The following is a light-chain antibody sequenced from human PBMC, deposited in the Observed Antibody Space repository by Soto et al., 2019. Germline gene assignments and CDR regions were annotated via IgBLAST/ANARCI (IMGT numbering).Light chain of an antibody. Sequence: QSVLTQPASVSGSPGHSITISCTGTSSDVGTYNLVSWYQQHPGKAPKLMIFEGSKRPSGVSNRFSGSTSGNTASLTISGLQVEDEAHYYCCSYAGSGTYVFGTGTKVTVL. CDR2: EGS. V-gene: IGLV2-23*01. J-gene: IGLJ1*01. CDR1: SSDVGTYNL. CDR3: CSYAGSGTYV.